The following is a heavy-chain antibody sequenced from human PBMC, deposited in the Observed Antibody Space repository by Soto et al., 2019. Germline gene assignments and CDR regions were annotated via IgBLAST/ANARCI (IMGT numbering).Heavy chain of an antibody. D-gene: IGHD6-19*01. J-gene: IGHJ4*02. V-gene: IGHV3-7*01. CDR3: ASVGGWYLDC. CDR1: GFTFSNYW. Sequence: VLLVESGGGLVQPGGSLRLSCAASGFTFSNYWMRWVRQAPGKGLEWVATIKEDGSEKYYLDSVKGRFTISRDNGMNSLYLQMNNLRGEDTAVYYCASVGGWYLDCWGQGTLVTVSS. CDR2: IKEDGSEK.